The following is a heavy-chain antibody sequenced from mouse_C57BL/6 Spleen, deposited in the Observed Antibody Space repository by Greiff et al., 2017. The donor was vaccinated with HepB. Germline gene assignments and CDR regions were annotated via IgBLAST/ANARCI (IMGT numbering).Heavy chain of an antibody. CDR1: GFTFSSYA. V-gene: IGHV5-4*01. CDR3: AREGDYFDY. J-gene: IGHJ2*01. CDR2: ISDGGSYT. Sequence: EVKLVESGGGLVKPGGSLKLSCAASGFTFSSYAMSWVRQTPEKRLEWVATISDGGSYTYYPDNVKGRFTISRDNAKNNLYLQMSHLKSKDTAMYYCAREGDYFDYWGQGTTLTVSS.